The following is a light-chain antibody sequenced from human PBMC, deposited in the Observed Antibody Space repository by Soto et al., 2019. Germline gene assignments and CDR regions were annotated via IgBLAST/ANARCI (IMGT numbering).Light chain of an antibody. CDR1: QSVSSY. Sequence: EIVLTQSPATLSLSPGERATLSCRASQSVSSYLAWYQQKPGQAPRLLIYDASNRATGIPARFSGSGSGTDFTLTISSLEPEDFAVYYCQQRRNGHRTFGQGTNVDIK. J-gene: IGKJ1*01. CDR2: DAS. V-gene: IGKV3-11*01. CDR3: QQRRNGHRT.